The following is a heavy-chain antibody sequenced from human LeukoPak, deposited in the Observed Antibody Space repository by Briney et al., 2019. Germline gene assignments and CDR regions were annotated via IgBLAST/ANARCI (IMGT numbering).Heavy chain of an antibody. CDR3: ARGGIAARPSYFQH. D-gene: IGHD6-6*01. CDR2: ISYDGSNK. V-gene: IGHV3-30-3*01. Sequence: PGRSLRLSCAASGFTFSSYAMHWVRQAPGKGLEWVAVISYDGSNKYYADSVKGRFTISRDNSKNTLYLQMNSLRAEDTAVYYCARGGIAARPSYFQHWGQGTLVTVSS. CDR1: GFTFSSYA. J-gene: IGHJ1*01.